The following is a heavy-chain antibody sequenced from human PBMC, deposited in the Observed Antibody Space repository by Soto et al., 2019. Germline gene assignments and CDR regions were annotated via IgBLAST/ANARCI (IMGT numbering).Heavy chain of an antibody. CDR3: ARGHDRLLNWYYFDY. CDR2: INHSGST. D-gene: IGHD3-3*01. J-gene: IGHJ4*02. V-gene: IGHV4-34*01. CDR1: GGSFGGYY. Sequence: SETLSLTCAVYGGSFGGYYGSWIRQPPGKGLEWIGEINHSGSTNYNPSLKSRVTISVDTSKNQFSLKLSSVTAADTAVYYCARGHDRLLNWYYFDYWGQGTLVTVSS.